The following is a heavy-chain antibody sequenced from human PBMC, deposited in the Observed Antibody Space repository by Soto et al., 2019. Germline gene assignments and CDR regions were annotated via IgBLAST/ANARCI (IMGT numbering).Heavy chain of an antibody. CDR2: IKHSEST. V-gene: IGHV4-34*01. D-gene: IGHD2-15*01. CDR1: GWSFSGYY. Sequence: QVQLQQWGAGLLKPSETLSLTCAVYGWSFSGYYWTWIRQPPGKGLEWIGEIKHSESTNYNPSLTSRVTISVDTSKNQVSLKLSSVTAADTSVYYCARGGGCSGGSCYPVDYWNQGTLVTVSS. CDR3: ARGGGCSGGSCYPVDY. J-gene: IGHJ4*02.